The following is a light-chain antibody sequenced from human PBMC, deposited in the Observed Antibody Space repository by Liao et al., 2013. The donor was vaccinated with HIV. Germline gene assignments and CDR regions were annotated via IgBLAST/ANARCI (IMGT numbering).Light chain of an antibody. Sequence: SYELTQPPSVSVSPGQTATITCSGDKLGNEYGCWYQQKPGQSPVLVIYQDTQRPSGIPERFSGSKSGNTATLTISGTHAIDEADYYCQAWDSSTLVVFGGGTKLTVL. CDR2: QDT. J-gene: IGLJ2*01. CDR1: KLGNEY. CDR3: QAWDSSTLVV. V-gene: IGLV3-1*01.